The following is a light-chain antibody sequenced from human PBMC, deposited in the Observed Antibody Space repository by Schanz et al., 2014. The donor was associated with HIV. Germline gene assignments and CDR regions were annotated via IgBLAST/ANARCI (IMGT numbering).Light chain of an antibody. V-gene: IGKV3-15*01. CDR2: DTS. Sequence: VMTQSPATLSVSPGERVTLSCRASQSVSSNLAWYQQKPGQAPTLLIYDTSARATGLSARFRGSGSGTEFTVTISSLRSEDFAVYYCQQYAFWPITFGQGTRLEI. CDR3: QQYAFWPIT. J-gene: IGKJ5*01. CDR1: QSVSSN.